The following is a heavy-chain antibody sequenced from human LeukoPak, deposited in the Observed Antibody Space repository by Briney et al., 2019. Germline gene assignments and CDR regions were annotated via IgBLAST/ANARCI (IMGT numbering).Heavy chain of an antibody. Sequence: ASVKVSCKASGYTFPSYFMHWVRQAPGQGLEWMGIINPTGGSTTYAQKFQGRVTMTRDTSTSTVYMELSSLRSDDTALYYCARTAARRFDYWGQGTLVTVSS. CDR2: INPTGGST. CDR3: ARTAARRFDY. J-gene: IGHJ4*02. D-gene: IGHD6-6*01. CDR1: GYTFPSYF. V-gene: IGHV1-46*01.